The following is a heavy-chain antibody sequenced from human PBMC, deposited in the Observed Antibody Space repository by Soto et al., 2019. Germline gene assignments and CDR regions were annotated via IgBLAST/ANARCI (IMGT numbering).Heavy chain of an antibody. V-gene: IGHV4-34*01. J-gene: IGHJ2*01. CDR3: AGGPRYWSFAL. Sequence: LQQCGTALLKPSETLSLNCSVYGGSSRSYHWSWIRQSPGEGLEWIGEFSYSGSLNYNPSLEGRVSVSLDTSANHFSLSMTSVTAADTAVYFCAGGPRYWSFALWGRGTLVT. D-gene: IGHD1-20*01. CDR2: FSYSGSL. CDR1: GGSSRSYH.